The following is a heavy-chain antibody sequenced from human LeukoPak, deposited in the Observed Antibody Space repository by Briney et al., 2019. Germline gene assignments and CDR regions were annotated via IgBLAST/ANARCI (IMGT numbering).Heavy chain of an antibody. V-gene: IGHV4-34*01. J-gene: IGHJ4*02. CDR3: ARADIGWNPADY. D-gene: IGHD1-1*01. CDR1: GGSFSAYF. CDR2: IDHSGST. Sequence: SETLSLTCGVYGGSFSAYFWTWIRQPPGKGLEWIGEIDHSGSTSYNPSLRGRVTISVDTSKKQFSLNLGSVTAADTAVYYCARADIGWNPADYWGQGTLVIVSS.